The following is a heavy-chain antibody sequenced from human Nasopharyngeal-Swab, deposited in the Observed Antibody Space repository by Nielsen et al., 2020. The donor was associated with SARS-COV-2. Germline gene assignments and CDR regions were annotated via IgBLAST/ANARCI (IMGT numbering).Heavy chain of an antibody. Sequence: GESLKISCGASGFTFSSYTMSWVRQAPGRGLEWVSAITGSGDATNYADSVRGRFTISRDNSKSTLYLQMNSLRAEETAEYFCAKDGVRLNGIDVWGQGTTVTVSS. J-gene: IGHJ6*02. V-gene: IGHV3-23*01. CDR2: ITGSGDAT. D-gene: IGHD3-16*01. CDR3: AKDGVRLNGIDV. CDR1: GFTFSSYT.